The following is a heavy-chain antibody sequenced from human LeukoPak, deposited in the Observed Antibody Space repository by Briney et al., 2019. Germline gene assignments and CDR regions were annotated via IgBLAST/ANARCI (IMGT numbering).Heavy chain of an antibody. Sequence: ASVKVSCKASGSTFSSYAISWVRQAPGQGLEWMGGIIPIFGTANYAQKFQGRVTITTDESTSTAYMELSSLRSEDTAVYYCAIPVGGYEGWYYFDYWGQGTLVTVSS. CDR1: GSTFSSYA. J-gene: IGHJ4*02. CDR2: IIPIFGTA. V-gene: IGHV1-69*05. D-gene: IGHD5-12*01. CDR3: AIPVGGYEGWYYFDY.